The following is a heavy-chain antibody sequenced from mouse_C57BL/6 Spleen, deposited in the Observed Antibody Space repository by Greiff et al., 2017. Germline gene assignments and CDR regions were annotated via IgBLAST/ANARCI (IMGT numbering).Heavy chain of an antibody. CDR2: ISSGGDYI. V-gene: IGHV5-9-1*02. CDR3: TRDPPIYDGYYGAMDY. Sequence: DVKLVESGEGLVKPGGSLKLSCAASGFTFSSYAMSWVRQTPEKRLEWVAYISSGGDYIYYADTVKGRFTFSIDNARNTTYLQMRSLKSDDTAMYDCTRDPPIYDGYYGAMDYWGQGTSVTVVS. D-gene: IGHD2-3*01. J-gene: IGHJ4*01. CDR1: GFTFSSYA.